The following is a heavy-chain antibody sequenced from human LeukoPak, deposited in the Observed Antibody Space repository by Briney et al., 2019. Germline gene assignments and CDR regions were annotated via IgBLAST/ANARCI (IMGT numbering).Heavy chain of an antibody. CDR3: ARVHYDILTGYSYFDY. Sequence: ASVKVSCKASGYTFTSYGISWVRQAPGQGLEWVGWIRAFNDNTNYAQKLQGRVTMTTDTSTSTAYMEMRSLKSDDTDVYYCARVHYDILTGYSYFDYWGQGTLVTVSS. V-gene: IGHV1-18*01. J-gene: IGHJ4*02. CDR1: GYTFTSYG. CDR2: IRAFNDNT. D-gene: IGHD3-9*01.